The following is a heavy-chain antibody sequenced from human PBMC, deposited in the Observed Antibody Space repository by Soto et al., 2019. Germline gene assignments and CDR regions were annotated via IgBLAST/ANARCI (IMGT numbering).Heavy chain of an antibody. J-gene: IGHJ4*02. CDR1: GLKFSNYA. D-gene: IGHD3-16*01. Sequence: PGGSLRLSCAASGLKFSNYAMSWVRQAPGKGLEWVSLISATGGGTYYADSVKGRFTISRDNSHNTLYLQLHSLTAEDTAVYYCAKDRRAGGNSAFYFDFWGQGAQVTVSS. CDR3: AKDRRAGGNSAFYFDF. V-gene: IGHV3-23*01. CDR2: ISATGGGT.